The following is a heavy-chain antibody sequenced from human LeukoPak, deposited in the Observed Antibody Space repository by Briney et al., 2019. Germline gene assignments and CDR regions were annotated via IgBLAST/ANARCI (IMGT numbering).Heavy chain of an antibody. D-gene: IGHD6-13*01. CDR2: IYHSGST. J-gene: IGHJ4*02. CDR1: GYSISSGYY. V-gene: IGHV4-38-2*01. CDR3: AREGIAAPVTVH. Sequence: SETLSLTCAVSGYSISSGYYWGWIRQPPGKGLEWIGSIYHSGSTYYNPSLKGRVTISVDTSKNKFSLKLSSVTAADTAVYYCAREGIAAPVTVHWGQGTLVTVSS.